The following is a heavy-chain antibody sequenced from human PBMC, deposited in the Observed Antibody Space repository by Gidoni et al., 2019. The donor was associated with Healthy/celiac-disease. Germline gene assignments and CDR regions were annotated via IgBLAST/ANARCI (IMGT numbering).Heavy chain of an antibody. CDR1: GFTFSSYS. CDR3: ARDLGDYYDSSGYYDAFDI. V-gene: IGHV3-21*01. D-gene: IGHD3-22*01. J-gene: IGHJ3*02. Sequence: EVQLVESGGGLVKPGGSLRLSCAASGFTFSSYSMNWVRQAPGKGLEWVSSISSSSSYIYYADSVKGRFTISRDNAKNSLYLQMNRLRAEDTAVYYCARDLGDYYDSSGYYDAFDIWGQGTMVTVSS. CDR2: ISSSSSYI.